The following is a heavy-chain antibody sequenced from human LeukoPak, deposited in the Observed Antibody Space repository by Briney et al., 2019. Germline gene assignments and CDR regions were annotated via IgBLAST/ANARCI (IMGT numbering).Heavy chain of an antibody. CDR3: VKVDDTSGYRPL. V-gene: IGHV3-23*01. CDR1: GFTVSDNY. Sequence: PGGSLRLSCAASGFTVSDNYMSWVRLPPGKGLEWVSTIGGSGVSTYYEDSVKGRFTISRDNSKNTLYLQVNSLRAADTAIYYCVKVDDTSGYRPLWGQGTLVTVSS. D-gene: IGHD3-22*01. CDR2: IGGSGVST. J-gene: IGHJ4*02.